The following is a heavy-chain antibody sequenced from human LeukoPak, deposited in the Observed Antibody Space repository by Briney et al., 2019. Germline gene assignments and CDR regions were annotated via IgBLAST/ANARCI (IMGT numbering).Heavy chain of an antibody. Sequence: PGGSLRLSCAASGFTFSDYYMGWIRQAPGKGLEWVSYISSSGSTIYYADSVKGRFTISRDNAKNSLYLQMNSLRAEDTAVYYCAGGGTERLLWFGEFTSGYYGMDVWGQGTTVTVSS. D-gene: IGHD3-10*01. V-gene: IGHV3-11*01. CDR2: ISSSGSTI. CDR3: AGGGTERLLWFGEFTSGYYGMDV. CDR1: GFTFSDYY. J-gene: IGHJ6*02.